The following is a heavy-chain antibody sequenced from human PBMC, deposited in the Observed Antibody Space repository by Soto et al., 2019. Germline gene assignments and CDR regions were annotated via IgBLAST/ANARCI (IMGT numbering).Heavy chain of an antibody. CDR2: ISYDGSNK. Sequence: GGSLRHSCAASGFTFKSYAMQGVRQAPGKELEWVAVISYDGSNKYYADSGKGRFTISRDNSKNTLYLQMNSLRAEDTAVYYCASVSSGSTRYYYCDYSMDVWGQGTTVTVSS. V-gene: IGHV3-30-3*01. CDR3: ASVSSGSTRYYYCDYSMDV. CDR1: GFTFKSYA. D-gene: IGHD1-26*01. J-gene: IGHJ6*02.